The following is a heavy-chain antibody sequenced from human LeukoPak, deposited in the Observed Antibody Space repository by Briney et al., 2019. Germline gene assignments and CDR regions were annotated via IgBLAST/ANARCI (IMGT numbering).Heavy chain of an antibody. CDR2: IDSSSTYI. CDR1: GFTFSSYS. V-gene: IGHV3-21*01. CDR3: ARDPLGVTIPMDV. J-gene: IGHJ6*03. D-gene: IGHD1-26*01. Sequence: GGSLRLSCVASGFTFSSYSMNWVRQAPGKGLEWVSSIDSSSTYIYTADSMKGRFTISRDNAKNSVYLQVNSLRAEDTAVYYCARDPLGVTIPMDVWGKGTTVTVSS.